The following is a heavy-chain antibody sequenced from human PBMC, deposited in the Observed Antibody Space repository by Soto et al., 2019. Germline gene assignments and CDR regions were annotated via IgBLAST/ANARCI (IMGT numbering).Heavy chain of an antibody. CDR1: GYSFTTYW. V-gene: IGHV5-51*01. J-gene: IGHJ4*02. CDR2: INPRDSDT. CDR3: ARPGSSSSDY. Sequence: GESLKISCKGSGYSFTTYWIGWVRQMPGKGLEWMGIINPRDSDTRHSPSFQGQVTISADKSINTAYLQWSSLKASDTAMYYCARPGSSSSDYWGQGTLVTVSS. D-gene: IGHD6-6*01.